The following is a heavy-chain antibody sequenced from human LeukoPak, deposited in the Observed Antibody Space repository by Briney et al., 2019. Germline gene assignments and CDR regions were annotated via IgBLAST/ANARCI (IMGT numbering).Heavy chain of an antibody. CDR1: GFTFSSYA. CDR2: VHYDGTDE. Sequence: GGSLRLSCAASGFTFSSYAMHWVRQAPGKGLEWVAFVHYDGTDEYYTDSVKGRFTISRDNSKNTLYLQMNSLRAEDTAVYYCANTSPLPYVEHWGQGTLVTVSS. D-gene: IGHD2-2*01. J-gene: IGHJ4*02. CDR3: ANTSPLPYVEH. V-gene: IGHV3-30*02.